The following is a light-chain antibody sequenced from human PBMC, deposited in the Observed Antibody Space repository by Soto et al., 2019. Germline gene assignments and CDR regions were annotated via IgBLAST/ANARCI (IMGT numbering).Light chain of an antibody. CDR3: CSYSGTSTYV. Sequence: QYALTQPASVSGSPGQSITISCTGTSSDVGNYNLVSWYQQHPGKAPKLMIYEVNKRPSGVSSRFSGSKSGNTASLTISGLQAEDEADYYCCSYSGTSTYVFGTGTKLTVL. CDR1: SSDVGNYNL. CDR2: EVN. J-gene: IGLJ1*01. V-gene: IGLV2-23*02.